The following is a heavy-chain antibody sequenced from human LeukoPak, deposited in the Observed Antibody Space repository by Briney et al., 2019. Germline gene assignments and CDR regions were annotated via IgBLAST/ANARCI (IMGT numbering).Heavy chain of an antibody. CDR2: IYYSGST. CDR3: ARVTVAGADAFDI. Sequence: PSETLSLTCTVSGGSITMYYWSWIRQPPGKGLEWIGYIYYSGSTNHNPSLKSRVTISVDTSKNQFSLKLSSVTAADTAVYYCARVTVAGADAFDIWGQGTMVTVSS. CDR1: GGSITMYY. J-gene: IGHJ3*02. D-gene: IGHD4-23*01. V-gene: IGHV4-59*01.